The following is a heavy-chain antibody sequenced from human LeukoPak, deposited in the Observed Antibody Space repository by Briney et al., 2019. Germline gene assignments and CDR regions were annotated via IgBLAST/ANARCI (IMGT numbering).Heavy chain of an antibody. CDR1: GYSFTSYW. CDR2: IYPGDSDT. J-gene: IGHJ4*02. D-gene: IGHD2-21*01. Sequence: GESLKSSCKGSGYSFTSYWIGWVRQMPGKGLEWMGIIYPGDSDTRYSPSFQGQVTISADKSISTAYLQWSSLKASDTAMYYCARRVSYCGGDCFFDYWGQGTLVTVSS. CDR3: ARRVSYCGGDCFFDY. V-gene: IGHV5-51*01.